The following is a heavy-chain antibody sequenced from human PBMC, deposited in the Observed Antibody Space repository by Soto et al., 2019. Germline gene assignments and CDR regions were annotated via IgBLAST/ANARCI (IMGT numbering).Heavy chain of an antibody. Sequence: EVQLVESGGGLVKPGGSLRLSCAASGFTFSNAWMSWVRQAPGKGLEWVGRMKSKTDGGTTYYAAPVKGRFTISRDDSKNTLYLQMNSLKTEDTAVYYCTTDYFVVVVAATPPDYWGQGTLVTVSS. D-gene: IGHD2-15*01. CDR3: TTDYFVVVVAATPPDY. J-gene: IGHJ4*02. CDR1: GFTFSNAW. CDR2: MKSKTDGGTT. V-gene: IGHV3-15*01.